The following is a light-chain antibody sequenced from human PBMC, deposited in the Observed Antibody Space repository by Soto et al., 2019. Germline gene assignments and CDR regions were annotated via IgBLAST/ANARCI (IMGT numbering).Light chain of an antibody. CDR1: SSDVGGYNY. V-gene: IGLV2-14*01. CDR3: SSYTSSSTLYV. CDR2: DVS. J-gene: IGLJ1*01. Sequence: QSALTQPASVSGSPGQSLTISCTGTSSDVGGYNYVSWYQQHPGKAPKLMIYDVSNRPSGISNRFSGSKSGNTASLTISGLQADDEADYYCSSYTSSSTLYVFGTGTKVTVL.